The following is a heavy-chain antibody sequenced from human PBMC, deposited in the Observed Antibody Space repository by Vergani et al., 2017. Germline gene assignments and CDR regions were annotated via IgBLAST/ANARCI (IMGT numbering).Heavy chain of an antibody. V-gene: IGHV4-31*03. J-gene: IGHJ6*02. Sequence: QVQLQESGPGLVKPSQTLSLTCTVSGGSISSGGSYWRWIRQHPGKGLEWIGYIYYSGSTYYNPSLKSRVTISVDTSKNQFSLKLSSVTAADTAVYYCARSFSTVYGMDVWGQGTTVTVSS. CDR2: IYYSGST. CDR3: ARSFSTVYGMDV. D-gene: IGHD4-17*01. CDR1: GGSISSGGSY.